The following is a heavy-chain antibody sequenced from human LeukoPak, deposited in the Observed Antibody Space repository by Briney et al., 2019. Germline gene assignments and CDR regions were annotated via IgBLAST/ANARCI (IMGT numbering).Heavy chain of an antibody. J-gene: IGHJ4*02. CDR1: GGSISSGSYY. CDR2: IYTSGST. V-gene: IGHV4-61*02. CDR3: ARRAGRYSSSTSDY. D-gene: IGHD6-6*01. Sequence: SETLSLTCTVSGGSISSGSYYWSWIRQPAGKGLEWIGRIYTSGSTNYNPSLKSRVTISVDTSKNQFSLKLSSVTAADTAVYYCARRAGRYSSSTSDYWGQGTLVTVSS.